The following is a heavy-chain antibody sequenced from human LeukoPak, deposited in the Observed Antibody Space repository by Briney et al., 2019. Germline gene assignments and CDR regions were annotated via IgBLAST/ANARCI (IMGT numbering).Heavy chain of an antibody. CDR3: TRGGSPPEALGDAFDL. J-gene: IGHJ3*01. CDR2: INGDGSGT. CDR1: GFTFRSHW. V-gene: IGHV3-74*01. Sequence: GGSLRLSCAASGFTFRSHWMHWVRQAPGKGLVRVSRINGDGSGTLYADSVEGRFTISRDNAKNTVFLQMNSLRVEDTAIYYCTRGGSPPEALGDAFDLWGQGTMVTVSS. D-gene: IGHD1-26*01.